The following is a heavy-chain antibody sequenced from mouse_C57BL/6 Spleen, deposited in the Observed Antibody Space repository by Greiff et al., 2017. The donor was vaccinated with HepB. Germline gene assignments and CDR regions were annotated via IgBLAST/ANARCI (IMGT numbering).Heavy chain of an antibody. CDR1: GYTFTSYW. CDR2: IHPNSGST. CDR3: AISRGGYYWFAY. Sequence: VQLQQPGAELVKPGASVKLSCKASGYTFTSYWMHWVKQRPGQGLEWIGMIHPNSGSTNYNEKFKSKATLTVDKSSSTAYMQLSSLTSEDSAVYYCAISRGGYYWFAYWGQGTLVTVSA. D-gene: IGHD2-3*01. J-gene: IGHJ3*01. V-gene: IGHV1-64*01.